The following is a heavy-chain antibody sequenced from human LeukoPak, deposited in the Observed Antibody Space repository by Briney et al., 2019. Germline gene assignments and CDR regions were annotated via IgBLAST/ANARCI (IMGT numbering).Heavy chain of an antibody. CDR1: GFALRKYN. J-gene: IGHJ6*02. CDR2: ISWNSGSI. Sequence: GGSLRLSCAASGFALRKYNIHWVRQAPGQGLEWVSGISWNSGSIGYADSVKGRFTISRDNAKNSLYLQMNSLRAEDTALYYCAKARDGYNYYYYYGMDVWGQGTTVTVSS. V-gene: IGHV3-9*01. CDR3: AKARDGYNYYYYYGMDV. D-gene: IGHD5-24*01.